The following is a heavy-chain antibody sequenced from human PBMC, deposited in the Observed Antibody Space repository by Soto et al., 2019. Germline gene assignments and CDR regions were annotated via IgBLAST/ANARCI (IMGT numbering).Heavy chain of an antibody. J-gene: IGHJ4*02. D-gene: IGHD3-22*01. CDR3: ARDPYYYDSSGYYRRLYYFDY. Sequence: QVQLQESGPGLVKPSETLSLTCTVSGGSISSYYWSWIRQPAGKGLEWIGRIYTSGSTNYNPSLKSRVPMSVDTSKNQFSLKLSSVTAADTAVYYCARDPYYYDSSGYYRRLYYFDYWGQGTLVTVSS. CDR1: GGSISSYY. V-gene: IGHV4-4*07. CDR2: IYTSGST.